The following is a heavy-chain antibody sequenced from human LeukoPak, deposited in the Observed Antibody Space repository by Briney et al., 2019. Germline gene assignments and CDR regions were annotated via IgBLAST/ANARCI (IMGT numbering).Heavy chain of an antibody. CDR3: AREGGIAARPRSYYYYMDV. CDR1: GYTFTSYG. V-gene: IGHV1-18*01. CDR2: ISAYNGNT. J-gene: IGHJ6*03. Sequence: ASVKVSCKASGYTFTSYGISWVRQAPGQGLEWMGWISAYNGNTNYAQKLQGRVTMTTDTSTSTAYMELSSLRSEDTAVYYCAREGGIAARPRSYYYYMDVWGKGTTVTVSS. D-gene: IGHD6-6*01.